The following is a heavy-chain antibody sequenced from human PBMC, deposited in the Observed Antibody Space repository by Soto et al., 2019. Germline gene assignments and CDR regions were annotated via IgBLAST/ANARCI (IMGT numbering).Heavy chain of an antibody. Sequence: QVQLQESGPGLVKPSQTLSLTCTVSGGSISSGYYYWSWIRQHPGKGLEWIGYISYSGSTYYNPSVKSRVSISVDPSKNQFSLKLSSVTAADTAVYYCAGTPYYYNSRGWGQGTLVTVSS. CDR2: ISYSGST. CDR1: GGSISSGYYY. D-gene: IGHD3-10*01. V-gene: IGHV4-31*03. J-gene: IGHJ4*02. CDR3: AGTPYYYNSRG.